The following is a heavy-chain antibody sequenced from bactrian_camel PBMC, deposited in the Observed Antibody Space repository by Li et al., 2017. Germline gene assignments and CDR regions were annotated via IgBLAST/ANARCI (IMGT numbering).Heavy chain of an antibody. J-gene: IGHJ6*01. D-gene: IGHD3*01. CDR1: GYTYSSSC. CDR3: AKDYDDDYEDDAEVLGTGEWAFGG. Sequence: HVQLVESGGGSVQAGGSLRLSCAVSGYTYSSSCMGWFRQAPGKEREGVAAIDSDGSTSYADSVKGRFTISQDNAKNTLYLQMNSLKTEDTAMYYCAKDYDDDYEDDAEVLGTGEWAFGGWGQGTQVTVS. V-gene: IGHV3S1*01. CDR2: IDSDGST.